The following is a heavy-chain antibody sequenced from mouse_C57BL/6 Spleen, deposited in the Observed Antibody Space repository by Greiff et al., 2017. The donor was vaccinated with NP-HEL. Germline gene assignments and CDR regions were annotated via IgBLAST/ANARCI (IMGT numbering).Heavy chain of an antibody. V-gene: IGHV1-64*01. J-gene: IGHJ4*01. CDR2: IHPNSGST. D-gene: IGHD1-1*01. CDR1: GYTFTSYW. Sequence: VQLQQPGAELVKPGASVKLSCKASGYTFTSYWMHWVKQRPGQGLEWIGMIHPNSGSTNYNEKFKSKATLTVDKSSSTAYMQLSSLTSEDSAVYYCARITTVVAKDYAMDYWGQGTSVTVSS. CDR3: ARITTVVAKDYAMDY.